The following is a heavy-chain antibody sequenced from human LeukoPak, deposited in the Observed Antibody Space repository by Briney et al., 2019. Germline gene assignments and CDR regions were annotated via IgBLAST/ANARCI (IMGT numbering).Heavy chain of an antibody. CDR2: ISSSGSTI. V-gene: IGHV3-11*04. Sequence: SPGGSLRLSCAASGFTFSDYYMSWIRQAPGKGLKWVSYISSSGSTIYYADSVKGRFTISRDNAKNSRYLQMNSLRAEDTAVYYWARRRGHDSRCYLPVYFDYWGQGTLVTVSS. D-gene: IGHD3-22*01. CDR1: GFTFSDYY. CDR3: ARRRGHDSRCYLPVYFDY. J-gene: IGHJ4*02.